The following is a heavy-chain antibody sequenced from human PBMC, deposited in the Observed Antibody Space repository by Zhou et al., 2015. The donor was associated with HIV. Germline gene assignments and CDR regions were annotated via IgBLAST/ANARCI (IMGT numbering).Heavy chain of an antibody. D-gene: IGHD3/OR15-3a*01. V-gene: IGHV1-8*01. Sequence: QVQLVQSGAEVKKPGASVKVSCKASGYTFTTYDINWVRQATGQGLEWMGWMNPKSGNTGYAQKFQGRVTMTRNTSINTAYMALSSLRSDDTAMYYCARDRGGATRPDWRYFDLWGRGTLVTVSS. J-gene: IGHJ2*01. CDR2: MNPKSGNT. CDR3: ARDRGGATRPDWRYFDL. CDR1: GYTFTTYD.